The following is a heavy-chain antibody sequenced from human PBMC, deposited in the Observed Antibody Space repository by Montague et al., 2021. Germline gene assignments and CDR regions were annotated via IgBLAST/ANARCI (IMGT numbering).Heavy chain of an antibody. CDR3: ARDNGYRNITSCSPLTY. J-gene: IGHJ4*02. CDR1: GGSISSINW. CDR2: ILHTGST. D-gene: IGHD2-2*03. Sequence: SETLSLTCAVSGGSISSINWWSWVRQPPGKGLEWIGEILHTGSTNYNPSLKSRVTISVDKSKNQFSLKLSSVTAADTAVYYCARDNGYRNITSCSPLTYWGQGTLVTVSS. V-gene: IGHV4-4*02.